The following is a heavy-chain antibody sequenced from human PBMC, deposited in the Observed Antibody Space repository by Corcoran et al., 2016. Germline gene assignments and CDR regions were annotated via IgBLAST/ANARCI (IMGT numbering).Heavy chain of an antibody. D-gene: IGHD1-26*01. CDR3: TRAFRILGGTSPYAFDF. J-gene: IGHJ3*01. Sequence: EVQLVESGGGLVQPGRSLRLSCNASGFTFGDYAMGWFRQAPGKGLEWVGFIRSEAYGGAAEYAASVEGRFTISRDDSKSIAHLQMNSLKTEDTGVDYCTRAFRILGGTSPYAFDFWGQGTMVTVSS. CDR1: GFTFGDYA. V-gene: IGHV3-49*03. CDR2: IRSEAYGGAA.